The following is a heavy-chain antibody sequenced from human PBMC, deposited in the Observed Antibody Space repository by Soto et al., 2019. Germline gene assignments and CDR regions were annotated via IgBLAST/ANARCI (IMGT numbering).Heavy chain of an antibody. J-gene: IGHJ6*03. Sequence: HPGGSLRLSCAASGFTFSSYGMHWVRQAPGKGLEWVAVIWYDGSNKYYADSVKGRFTISRDNSKNTLYLQMNSLRAEDTAVYYCARDGVVVVAATLGDYYYYYYMDVWGKGTTVTVSS. CDR3: ARDGVVVVAATLGDYYYYYYMDV. V-gene: IGHV3-33*01. D-gene: IGHD2-15*01. CDR1: GFTFSSYG. CDR2: IWYDGSNK.